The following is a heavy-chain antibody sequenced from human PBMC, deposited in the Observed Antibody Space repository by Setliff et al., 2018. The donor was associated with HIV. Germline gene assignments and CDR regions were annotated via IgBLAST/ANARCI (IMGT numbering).Heavy chain of an antibody. CDR2: IHYSGRS. J-gene: IGHJ5*02. CDR3: ARYTSKLDWFDP. D-gene: IGHD2-2*02. V-gene: IGHV4-39*01. Sequence: SETLSLTCTVSGDSITNDDYYWGWIRQPPGKGLEWIGIIHYSGRSYYDPSLKSRLTIFVDTSKTQFYLKLRSVTASDTAVYFCARYTSKLDWFDPWGQGTLVT. CDR1: GDSITNDDYY.